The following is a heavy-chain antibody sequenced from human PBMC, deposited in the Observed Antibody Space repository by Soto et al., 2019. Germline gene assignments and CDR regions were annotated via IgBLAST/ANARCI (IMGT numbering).Heavy chain of an antibody. J-gene: IGHJ3*02. V-gene: IGHV5-51*01. CDR2: IYPSDSDT. CDR1: GYSFSTYW. Sequence: GESLKISCKGSGYSFSTYWIGWVRQMPGKGLEWMGIIYPSDSDTKYSPSFQGQVTISADKSVSTAYLQWSSLKASDTAMYYCAKPPSSGYHAYGIWGQGTMVTVSS. D-gene: IGHD5-12*01. CDR3: AKPPSSGYHAYGI.